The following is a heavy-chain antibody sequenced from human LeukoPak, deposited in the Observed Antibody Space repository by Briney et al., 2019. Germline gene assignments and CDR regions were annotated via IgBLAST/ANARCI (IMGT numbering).Heavy chain of an antibody. CDR2: ISGSGGST. D-gene: IGHD6-13*01. J-gene: IGHJ4*02. Sequence: PGGSLRLSCAASGFTFSSYAMSSVRQAPGKGLEWVSAISGSGGSTYYADSVKGRFTISRDNSKNTLYLQMNSLRAEDTAVYYCAKGRGSGSWYTDYWGQGTLVTVSS. CDR3: AKGRGSGSWYTDY. V-gene: IGHV3-23*01. CDR1: GFTFSSYA.